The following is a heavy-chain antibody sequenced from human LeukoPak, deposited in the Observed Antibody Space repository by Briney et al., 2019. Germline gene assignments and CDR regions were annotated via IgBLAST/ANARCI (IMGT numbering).Heavy chain of an antibody. V-gene: IGHV3-30-3*01. CDR2: ISYDGSNK. CDR3: AKGIAVAVERFDY. CDR1: GFTFSSYA. J-gene: IGHJ4*02. D-gene: IGHD6-19*01. Sequence: GGSLRLSCAASGFTFSSYAMHWVRQAPGKGLEWVAVISYDGSNKYYADSVKGRFTISRDNSKNTLYLQMNSLRAEDTAVYYCAKGIAVAVERFDYWGQGTLVTVSS.